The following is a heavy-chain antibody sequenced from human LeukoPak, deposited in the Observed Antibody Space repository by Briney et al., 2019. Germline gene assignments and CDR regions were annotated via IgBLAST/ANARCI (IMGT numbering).Heavy chain of an antibody. CDR3: ASGYSSGRGDY. CDR2: INHSGST. V-gene: IGHV4-34*01. J-gene: IGHJ4*02. Sequence: SETLSLTCAVYGRSFSGHYWSWIRQPPGKGLEWIGEINHSGSTNYNPSLKSRVTISVDTSKNQFSLKLSSVTAADTAVYYCASGYSSGRGDYWGQGTLVTVSS. CDR1: GRSFSGHY. D-gene: IGHD6-19*01.